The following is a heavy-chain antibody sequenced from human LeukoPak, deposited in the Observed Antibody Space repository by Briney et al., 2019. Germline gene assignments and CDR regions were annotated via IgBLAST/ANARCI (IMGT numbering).Heavy chain of an antibody. CDR2: IYYSGST. V-gene: IGHV4-59*01. Sequence: SETLSLTCTVSGCCICNYYWRWIRQPPGKGLVWIRYIYYSGSTNYTPTLKSRVTISVDTSKNQFYLKLSSVTAADTAVHYCARGDDYGGYFDYWGQGTLVTVSS. CDR1: GCCICNYY. D-gene: IGHD4-23*01. CDR3: ARGDDYGGYFDY. J-gene: IGHJ4*02.